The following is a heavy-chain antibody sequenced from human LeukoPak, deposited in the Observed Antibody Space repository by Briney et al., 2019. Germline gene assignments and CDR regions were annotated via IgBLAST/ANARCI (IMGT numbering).Heavy chain of an antibody. Sequence: GRSLRLSCAASGFTFSSYAMHWVRQAPGKGLEWVAVISYDGSNKYYADSVKGRFTISRDNPKNTLYLQMNSLRAEDTAVYYCARDCGIAVAGRKTRGAFDIWGQGTMVTVSS. CDR2: ISYDGSNK. CDR3: ARDCGIAVAGRKTRGAFDI. CDR1: GFTFSSYA. V-gene: IGHV3-30-3*01. D-gene: IGHD6-19*01. J-gene: IGHJ3*02.